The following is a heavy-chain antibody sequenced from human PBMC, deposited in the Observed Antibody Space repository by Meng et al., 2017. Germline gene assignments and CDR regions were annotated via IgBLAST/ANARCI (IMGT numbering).Heavy chain of an antibody. J-gene: IGHJ4*02. CDR1: GFSLSTSGVG. CDR3: AHRQGVAAAGTFDY. D-gene: IGHD6-13*01. CDR2: IYWNDDK. Sequence: QITWKESGPTLVTPTPPLPPTCTFPGFSLSTSGVGVGWIRQSPGKALEWLALIYWNDDKRYSPSLKSRLTITKDTSKNQVVLTMTNMDPVDTATYYCAHRQGVAAAGTFDYWGQGTLVTVSS. V-gene: IGHV2-5*01.